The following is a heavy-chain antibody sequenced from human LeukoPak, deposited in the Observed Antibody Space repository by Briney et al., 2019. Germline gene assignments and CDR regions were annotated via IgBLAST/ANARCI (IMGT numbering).Heavy chain of an antibody. CDR1: GFTFSSYA. D-gene: IGHD6-13*01. J-gene: IGHJ5*02. CDR2: ISGSGGST. CDR3: AKDSSGYSSSWYWFDP. V-gene: IGHV3-23*01. Sequence: PGGSLRLSCAASGFTFSSYAMSWVRQAPGKGLEWVSAISGSGGSTYYAGSVKGRFTISRDNSKNTLYLQMNSLRAEDTAVYYCAKDSSGYSSSWYWFDPWGQGTLVTVSS.